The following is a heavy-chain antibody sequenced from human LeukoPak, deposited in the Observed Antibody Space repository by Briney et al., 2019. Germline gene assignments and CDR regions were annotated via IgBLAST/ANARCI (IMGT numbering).Heavy chain of an antibody. V-gene: IGHV3-30*18. CDR1: GFTLSIYG. CDR3: AKGTWAAAGTSFDY. Sequence: GGSLRLSCAASGFTLSIYGMHCVSPAPGRGLEWVAVISYVGSNKYYADSVRGRFTISRDNYKNTLYLQKNSLRAEDTAVYYCAKGTWAAAGTSFDYWGQGTLVTVSS. CDR2: ISYVGSNK. J-gene: IGHJ4*02. D-gene: IGHD6-13*01.